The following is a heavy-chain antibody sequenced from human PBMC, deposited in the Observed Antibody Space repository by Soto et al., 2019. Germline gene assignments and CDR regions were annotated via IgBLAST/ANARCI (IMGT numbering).Heavy chain of an antibody. CDR1: GGTFSSYA. D-gene: IGHD6-19*01. V-gene: IGHV1-69*13. Sequence: SVKVSCKASGGTFSSYAISWVRQAPGQGLEWMGGIIPIFGTANYAQKFQGRVTITADESTSTAYMELSSLRSEDTAVYYCARTPIAVAGFDYWGQRTQVTVSS. CDR2: IIPIFGTA. J-gene: IGHJ4*02. CDR3: ARTPIAVAGFDY.